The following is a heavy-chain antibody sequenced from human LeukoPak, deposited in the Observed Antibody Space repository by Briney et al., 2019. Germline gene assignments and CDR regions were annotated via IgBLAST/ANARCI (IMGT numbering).Heavy chain of an antibody. CDR1: GGTFSTFP. CDR2: IIPIFGP. D-gene: IGHD3-3*01. Sequence: SVKVSCKASGGTFSTFPISWVRQAPGQGLEWIGGIIPIFGPNYAQKFHGRATISADLATATAYMELSSLRSEDTAVYYCARGLREYDFWSGYSYWFDPWGQGTLVTVSS. V-gene: IGHV1-69*13. J-gene: IGHJ5*02. CDR3: ARGLREYDFWSGYSYWFDP.